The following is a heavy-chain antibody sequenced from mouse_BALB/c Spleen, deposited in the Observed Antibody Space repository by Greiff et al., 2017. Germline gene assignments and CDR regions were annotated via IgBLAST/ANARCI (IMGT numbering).Heavy chain of an antibody. Sequence: VQLQQPGAELVKPGASVKLSCKASGYTFTSYWMHWVKQRPGQGLEWIGEINPSNGRTNYNEKFKSKATLTVDKSSSTAYMQLSSLTSEDSAVYYCARNSDFDYWGQGTTLTVSS. CDR3: ARNSDFDY. V-gene: IGHV1S81*02. J-gene: IGHJ2*01. CDR1: GYTFTSYW. CDR2: INPSNGRT.